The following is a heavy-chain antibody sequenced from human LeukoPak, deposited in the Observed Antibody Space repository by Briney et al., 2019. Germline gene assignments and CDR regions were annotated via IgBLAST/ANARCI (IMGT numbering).Heavy chain of an antibody. CDR2: INAGNGNT. D-gene: IGHD1-26*01. CDR3: ARDRRVGATRSPSFDY. V-gene: IGHV1-3*01. CDR1: GYTFTSYA. Sequence: ASVKVSCKASGYTFTSYAMHWVRQAPGQRLEWMGWINAGNGNTKYSQKFQGRVTITRDTSASTAYMELSSLRSEDTAVYYCARDRRVGATRSPSFDYWGQGTLVTVSS. J-gene: IGHJ4*02.